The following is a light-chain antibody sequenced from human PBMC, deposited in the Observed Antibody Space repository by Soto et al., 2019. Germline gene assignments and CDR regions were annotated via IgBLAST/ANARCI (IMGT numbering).Light chain of an antibody. CDR2: AAS. CDR3: QQLTSNPLT. Sequence: DIQLTQSPSFLSASVGDRVTITCRASQGITNSLAWYQQKPGKAPNLLIYAASTLQGGVPSRFSGSGSGTDFTRTISSLQPEDFATYYCQQLTSNPLTFGGGTKVEIK. CDR1: QGITNS. J-gene: IGKJ4*01. V-gene: IGKV1-9*01.